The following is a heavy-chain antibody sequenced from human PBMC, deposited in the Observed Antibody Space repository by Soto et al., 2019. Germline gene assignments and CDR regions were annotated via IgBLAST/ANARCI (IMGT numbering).Heavy chain of an antibody. J-gene: IGHJ4*02. V-gene: IGHV3-23*01. D-gene: IGHD6-19*01. CDR2: ISGSGGTT. CDR3: AKDYKGIAVAGPLDY. Sequence: PGGSLRLSCAASGFIFSSYAMNWVRQAPGKGLEWVSGISGSGGTTYYGDSVKGRFTISRDNSKRTLHLQLNSLRAEDTAVYYCAKDYKGIAVAGPLDYWGQGTLVTSPQ. CDR1: GFIFSSYA.